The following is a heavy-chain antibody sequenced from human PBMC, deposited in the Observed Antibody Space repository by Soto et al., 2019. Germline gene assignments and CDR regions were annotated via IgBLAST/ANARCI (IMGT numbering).Heavy chain of an antibody. V-gene: IGHV1-3*01. CDR3: GRVASSYSWTPDY. Sequence: GASVKVSCKASGYTFTSYAMHWVRQAPGQRLEWMGWINAGNGNTKYSQKFQGRVTITRDTSASTAYMELSSLRVEDTAVYYCGRVASSYSWTPDYLGQGTLVTVSS. J-gene: IGHJ4*02. D-gene: IGHD1-1*01. CDR1: GYTFTSYA. CDR2: INAGNGNT.